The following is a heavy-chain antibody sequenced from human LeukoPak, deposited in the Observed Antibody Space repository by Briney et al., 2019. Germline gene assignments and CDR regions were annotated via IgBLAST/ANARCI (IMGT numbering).Heavy chain of an antibody. CDR2: IYYSGST. Sequence: SETLSLTYTVSGGSISSYYWSWIRQPPGKGLEWIGYIYYSGSTNYNPSLKSRVTISVDTSKNQFSLKLSSVTAADTAVYYCARARKKLYYFDYWGQGTLVTVS. V-gene: IGHV4-59*12. D-gene: IGHD2-15*01. CDR3: ARARKKLYYFDY. CDR1: GGSISSYY. J-gene: IGHJ4*02.